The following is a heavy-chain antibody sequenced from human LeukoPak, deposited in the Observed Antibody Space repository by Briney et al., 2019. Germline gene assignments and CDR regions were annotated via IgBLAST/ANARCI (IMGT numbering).Heavy chain of an antibody. Sequence: GGSLRLSCAASGFTFSDYYMSWIRQAPGKGLEWVSYISSSGSTIYYADSVKGRFTISRDNAKNSLYLQMNSLRAEDTAVYYCARDYDILTGYSQVPHFDYWGQGTLVTVSS. D-gene: IGHD3-9*01. V-gene: IGHV3-11*01. CDR2: ISSSGSTI. CDR3: ARDYDILTGYSQVPHFDY. J-gene: IGHJ4*02. CDR1: GFTFSDYY.